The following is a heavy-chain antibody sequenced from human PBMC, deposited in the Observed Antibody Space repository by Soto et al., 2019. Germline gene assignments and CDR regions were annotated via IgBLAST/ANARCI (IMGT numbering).Heavy chain of an antibody. CDR3: VRDARPPGSGSSNWFDP. CDR1: VDSISNSDYY. J-gene: IGHJ5*02. V-gene: IGHV4-30-4*01. Sequence: SETLSLTCTVSVDSISNSDYYWSWIRQPPGKGLEWIGYIYYSGSTYYNPSLKSRVTTSVDTSKNQFSLKLRSVTAADTAVYYCVRDARPPGSGSSNWFDPWGQGTLVTVSS. CDR2: IYYSGST. D-gene: IGHD3-10*01.